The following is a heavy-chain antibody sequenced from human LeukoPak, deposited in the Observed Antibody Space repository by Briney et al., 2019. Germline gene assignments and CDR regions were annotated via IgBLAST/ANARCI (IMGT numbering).Heavy chain of an antibody. J-gene: IGHJ4*02. CDR1: GYTLTELS. V-gene: IGHV1-24*01. CDR3: ARGDLTGYYFDY. CDR2: FDPEDGET. D-gene: IGHD7-27*01. Sequence: ASVKVSCKVSGYTLTELSMHWVRQAPGKGLEWMGGFDPEDGETIYAQKFQGRVTMTEDTSTDTAYMELSSLRSEDTAVYYCARGDLTGYYFDYWGQGTLVTVSS.